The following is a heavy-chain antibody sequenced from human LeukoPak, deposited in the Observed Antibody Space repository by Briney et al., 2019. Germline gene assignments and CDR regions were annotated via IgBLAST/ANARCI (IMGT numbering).Heavy chain of an antibody. V-gene: IGHV4-31*03. D-gene: IGHD4/OR15-4a*01. CDR3: ARDYSGANRLFEY. CDR2: IYYSGST. Sequence: SQTLSLTCTVSGGSISSATYYWSWIRQPPGKGLEWIGYIYYSGSTYYNPSLKSRVTISVDGSKNQFSLKLTSVTAADTAVYYCARDYSGANRLFEYWGQGTLVTVSS. CDR1: GGSISSATYY. J-gene: IGHJ4*02.